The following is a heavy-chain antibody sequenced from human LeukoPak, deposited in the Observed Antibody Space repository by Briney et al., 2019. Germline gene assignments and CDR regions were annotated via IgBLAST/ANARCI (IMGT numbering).Heavy chain of an antibody. V-gene: IGHV1-2*06. Sequence: ASVKVSCKASGYTFTSYHMHWVRQAPGQGLEWMGRINPNSGDTNYAQNFQGRVTMTRDTSISTAYMELSRLRSDDTAVYYCARDYCSSTSCLFDYWGQGTLVTVSS. CDR1: GYTFTSYH. CDR2: INPNSGDT. CDR3: ARDYCSSTSCLFDY. J-gene: IGHJ4*02. D-gene: IGHD2-2*01.